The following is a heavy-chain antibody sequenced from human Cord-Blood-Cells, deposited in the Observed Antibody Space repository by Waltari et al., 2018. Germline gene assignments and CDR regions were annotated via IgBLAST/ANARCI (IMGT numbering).Heavy chain of an antibody. CDR3: AGAGAYCGGDCYDAFDI. V-gene: IGHV3-72*01. D-gene: IGHD2-21*01. CDR1: GFTFSDHY. CDR2: TRNKATSYTT. J-gene: IGHJ3*02. Sequence: EVQLVESGGGLVQPGGSLRLSCAASGFTFSDHYMDWVRQAPGKGLEWVGRTRNKATSYTTEYAASVKGRFTISRDDSKNSLYLQMNSLKTEDTAVYYCAGAGAYCGGDCYDAFDIWGQGTMVTVSS.